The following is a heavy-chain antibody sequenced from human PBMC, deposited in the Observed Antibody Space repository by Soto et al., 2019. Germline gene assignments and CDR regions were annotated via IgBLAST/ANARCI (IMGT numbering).Heavy chain of an antibody. Sequence: PSETLSLTCTLSGGSVSRGSYYWSWIRQPPGKGLEWIEYIYYSGSTNYNPSLKSRVTRSVDTSKNQFSLKLSSVTAADTAVYYCARDSYDYVWGSYRYTYFDYWVQGTLVTVSS. CDR2: IYYSGST. CDR3: ARDSYDYVWGSYRYTYFDY. V-gene: IGHV4-61*01. CDR1: GGSVSRGSYY. D-gene: IGHD3-16*02. J-gene: IGHJ4*02.